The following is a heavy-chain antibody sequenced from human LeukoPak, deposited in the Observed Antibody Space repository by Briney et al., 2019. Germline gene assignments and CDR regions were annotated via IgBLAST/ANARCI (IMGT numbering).Heavy chain of an antibody. D-gene: IGHD2-15*01. J-gene: IGHJ5*02. CDR3: AREYCSGGSCYEIT. CDR2: INSDGSST. Sequence: PGGSLTLSCAASGFTFSSYWMHWVRQAPGKGLVWVSRINSDGSSTSYADSVKGRFTISRDNAKNTLYLQMNSLRAEDTAVYYCAREYCSGGSCYEITWGQGTLVTVSS. V-gene: IGHV3-74*01. CDR1: GFTFSSYW.